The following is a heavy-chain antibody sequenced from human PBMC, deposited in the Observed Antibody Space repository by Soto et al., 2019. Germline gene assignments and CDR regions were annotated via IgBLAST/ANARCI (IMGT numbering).Heavy chain of an antibody. J-gene: IGHJ4*02. CDR2: INPSGGST. V-gene: IGHV1-46*03. Sequence: ASVKVSCKASGYTFTSYYMHWVRQAPGQGLEWMGIINPSGGSTSYAQKFQGRVTMTRDTSTSTVYMELSSLRSEDTAVYYCARDYYDFWSGYLNGVGYFDYWGQGTLVTVSS. CDR3: ARDYYDFWSGYLNGVGYFDY. D-gene: IGHD3-3*01. CDR1: GYTFTSYY.